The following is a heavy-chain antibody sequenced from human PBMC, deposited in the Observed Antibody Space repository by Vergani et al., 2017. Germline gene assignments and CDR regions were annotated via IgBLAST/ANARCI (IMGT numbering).Heavy chain of an antibody. D-gene: IGHD6-13*01. CDR3: AHSGYSSSSDDAFDF. V-gene: IGHV2-5*01. Sequence: QITLKESGPTLVKPTQTLTLTCTFSGFSLSTSGVGVGWIRQPPGKALEWLALIYWNDDKRYSPSLKSRLTITKDTPKNQVVLTMTNMDPVDTATYYCAHSGYSSSSDDAFDFWDRGTRITVSS. CDR2: IYWNDDK. J-gene: IGHJ3*01. CDR1: GFSLSTSGVG.